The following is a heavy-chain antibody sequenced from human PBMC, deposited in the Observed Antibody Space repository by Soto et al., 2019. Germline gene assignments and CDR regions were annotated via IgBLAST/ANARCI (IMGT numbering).Heavy chain of an antibody. CDR3: AGPRGYYDSSGYYYGAFDI. V-gene: IGHV3-23*01. CDR1: GFTFSSYA. CDR2: ISGSGGST. Sequence: GGSLRLSCAASGFTFSSYAMSWVRQAPGKGLEWVSAISGSGGSTYYADSVKGRFTISRDNSKNTLYLQMNSLRAEDTAVYYCAGPRGYYDSSGYYYGAFDIWGQGTMVTVSS. J-gene: IGHJ3*02. D-gene: IGHD3-22*01.